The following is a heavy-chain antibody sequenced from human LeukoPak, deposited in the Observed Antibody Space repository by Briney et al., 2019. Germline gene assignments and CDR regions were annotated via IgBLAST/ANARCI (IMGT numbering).Heavy chain of an antibody. V-gene: IGHV1-2*02. D-gene: IGHD3-9*01. CDR1: GYTFTGYY. Sequence: ASVKVSCKASGYTFTGYYMHWVRQAPGQGLEWMGWINPNSGGTNYAQKFQGRVTMTRDTSISTAYMELSRLRSDVTAVYYCARDGARYDILTGYGFDYWGQGTLVTVSS. CDR3: ARDGARYDILTGYGFDY. CDR2: INPNSGGT. J-gene: IGHJ4*01.